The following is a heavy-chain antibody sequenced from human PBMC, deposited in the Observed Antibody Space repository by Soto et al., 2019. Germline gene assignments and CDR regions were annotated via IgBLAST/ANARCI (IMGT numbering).Heavy chain of an antibody. CDR1: GFTFSDYD. CDR3: ARSRDMATDFES. Sequence: QVQLVESGGGLVKPGESLRLSCAASGFTFSDYDMSWIRQAPGKRLEWVSYISRSGGTIFSADSMKGRFAISRDNSNNLLYLQMNSLRVEYTAMYFCARSRDMATDFESWGQGTLVTVSS. CDR2: ISRSGGTI. D-gene: IGHD2-15*01. V-gene: IGHV3-11*01. J-gene: IGHJ5*01.